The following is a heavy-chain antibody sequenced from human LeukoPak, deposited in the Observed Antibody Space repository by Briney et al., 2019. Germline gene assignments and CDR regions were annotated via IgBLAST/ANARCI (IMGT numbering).Heavy chain of an antibody. D-gene: IGHD3-22*01. CDR3: AKWEGSSGCAFDY. Sequence: GGSLRLSCAASGFTFSSYAMSWVRQAPGKGLEWVSTISGSGTATYYADSVKGRFTISRDNSKNTLYLQMNSLRAEDTAVYYCAKWEGSSGCAFDYWGQGTLVTVSS. CDR1: GFTFSSYA. J-gene: IGHJ4*02. V-gene: IGHV3-23*01. CDR2: ISGSGTAT.